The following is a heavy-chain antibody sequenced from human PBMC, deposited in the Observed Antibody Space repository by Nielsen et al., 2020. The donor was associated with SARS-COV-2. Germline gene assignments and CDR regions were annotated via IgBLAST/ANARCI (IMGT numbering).Heavy chain of an antibody. J-gene: IGHJ4*02. V-gene: IGHV1-69*13. CDR3: ARAGDTAMVWGPLDY. Sequence: SVKVSCKGSGGTFSRYAISWVRQAPGQGIEWMGGIIPIFGTANYAQKFQGRVTITADESTSTAYMELSSLRSEDTAVYYCARAGDTAMVWGPLDYWGQGTLVTVSS. CDR1: GGTFSRYA. CDR2: IIPIFGTA. D-gene: IGHD5-18*01.